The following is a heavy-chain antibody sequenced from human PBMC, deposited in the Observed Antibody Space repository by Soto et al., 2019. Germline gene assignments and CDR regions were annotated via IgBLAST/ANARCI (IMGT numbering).Heavy chain of an antibody. CDR3: ASFCREPGGSCYARLDY. CDR2: IYYSGST. Sequence: PSETLSLTCTVSGGSIGSSSYYWGWIRQPPGKGLEWIGSIYYSGSTYYNPSLKSRVTISVDTSKNQFSLKLSSVTAADTAVYYCASFCREPGGSCYARLDYWGQGTLVTVSS. CDR1: GGSIGSSSYY. D-gene: IGHD2-15*01. J-gene: IGHJ4*02. V-gene: IGHV4-39*01.